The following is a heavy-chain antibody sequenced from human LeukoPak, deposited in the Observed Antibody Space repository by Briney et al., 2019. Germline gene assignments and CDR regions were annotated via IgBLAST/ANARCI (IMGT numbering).Heavy chain of an antibody. J-gene: IGHJ5*02. CDR2: VRGSGSDT. Sequence: GGSLRLSCAASGFTFSTYGMSWVRQAPGKGLEWVSAVRGSGSDTYYADSVKGRFTISRDNSKNTLYLQMKSLRAEDTAVYYCARLYYDILTGYGWFDPWGQGTLVTVSS. CDR3: ARLYYDILTGYGWFDP. V-gene: IGHV3-23*01. CDR1: GFTFSTYG. D-gene: IGHD3-9*01.